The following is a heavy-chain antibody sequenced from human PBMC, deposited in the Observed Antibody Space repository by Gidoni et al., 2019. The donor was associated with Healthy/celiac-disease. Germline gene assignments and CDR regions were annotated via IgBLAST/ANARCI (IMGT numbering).Heavy chain of an antibody. Sequence: QVHLVQSGPEVNKPGSSVQGSCKASGGTFRSYAISWVRQASGQGLEWMGGIIPSLGTANYAQKYQGRVTITADESTSTAYMELSILRSEDTAVYYCAREDSSGCSCFDYWGQGTLVTVSS. CDR2: IIPSLGTA. V-gene: IGHV1-69*01. CDR3: AREDSSGCSCFDY. CDR1: GGTFRSYA. J-gene: IGHJ4*02. D-gene: IGHD6-19*01.